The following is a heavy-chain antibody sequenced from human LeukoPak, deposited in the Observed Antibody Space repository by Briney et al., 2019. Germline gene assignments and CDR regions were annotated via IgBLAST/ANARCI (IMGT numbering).Heavy chain of an antibody. Sequence: SETLSLTCTVSGGSISTYYWSWIRQPPGKGLEWIGYIYYSGNTNYNPSLKSRVTILVDTSKNQVSLKLSSVTAADTAVYFCARDWGVGGRPGYMDVWGKGTTVTVSS. J-gene: IGHJ6*03. D-gene: IGHD6-6*01. V-gene: IGHV4-59*01. CDR3: ARDWGVGGRPGYMDV. CDR1: GGSISTYY. CDR2: IYYSGNT.